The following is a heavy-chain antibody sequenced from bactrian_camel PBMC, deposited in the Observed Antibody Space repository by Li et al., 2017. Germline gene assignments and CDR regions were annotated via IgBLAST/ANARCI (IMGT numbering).Heavy chain of an antibody. D-gene: IGHD1*01. CDR2: IDSDGST. CDR3: AADAPTARADARTLHPNY. J-gene: IGHJ4*01. CDR1: GYRYASYC. V-gene: IGHV3S55*01. Sequence: VQLVESGGRSVQAGGSLRLSCAASGYRYASYCMVWFRQAPGKEREGVAAIDSDGSTSYADSVKGRFTISKDNAKNTLYLQMNSLKPEDTAMYYCAADAPTARADARTLHPNYLGQGTQVTVS.